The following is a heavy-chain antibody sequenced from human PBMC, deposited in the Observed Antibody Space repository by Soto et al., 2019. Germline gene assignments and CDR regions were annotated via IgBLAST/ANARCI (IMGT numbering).Heavy chain of an antibody. CDR2: VDPRDSYG. D-gene: IGHD3-9*01. CDR3: ENFPMTPDWSLDL. CDR1: GYTFTTRW. V-gene: IGHV5-10-1*01. Sequence: GESLKISCQASGYTFTTRWIMWVRQTPGKGLEWLGSVDPRDSYGDYSPSFQGHVTISSERSKTTAYLQWSSLKASDTATYYCENFPMTPDWSLDLWGRGTVVTVSS. J-gene: IGHJ2*01.